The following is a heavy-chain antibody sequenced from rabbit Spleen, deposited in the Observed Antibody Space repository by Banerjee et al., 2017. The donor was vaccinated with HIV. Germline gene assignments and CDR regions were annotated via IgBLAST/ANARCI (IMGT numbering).Heavy chain of an antibody. CDR3: ARSGGSSYPSDFNL. J-gene: IGHJ4*01. D-gene: IGHD8-1*01. V-gene: IGHV1S45*01. Sequence: QEQLEESGGGLVKPEGSLTLTCKASGVSFNDKDVMCWVRQAPGKGLEWIACIDTGSRDFTYYASWAKGRFTISKTSSTTVTLQMTSLTAADTAIYFCARSGGSSYPSDFNLWGPGTLVTVS. CDR2: IDTGSRDFT. CDR1: GVSFNDKDV.